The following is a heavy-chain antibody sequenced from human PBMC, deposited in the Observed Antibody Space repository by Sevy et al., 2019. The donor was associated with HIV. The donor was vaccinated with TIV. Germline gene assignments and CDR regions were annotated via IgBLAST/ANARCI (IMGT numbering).Heavy chain of an antibody. Sequence: GGSLRLSCAASGFTFSSYAMHWVRQAPGKGLEWVAVISYDGSNKYYADSVKGRFTISKDNSKNTLYLQMNSLRAEDTAVYYCARDYDSSGYSPAGVDYWDQGTLVTVSS. CDR1: GFTFSSYA. J-gene: IGHJ4*02. CDR2: ISYDGSNK. D-gene: IGHD3-22*01. CDR3: ARDYDSSGYSPAGVDY. V-gene: IGHV3-30-3*01.